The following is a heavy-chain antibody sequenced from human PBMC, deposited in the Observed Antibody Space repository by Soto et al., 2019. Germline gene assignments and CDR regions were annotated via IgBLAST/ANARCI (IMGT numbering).Heavy chain of an antibody. Sequence: QVQLVQSGAEVKKPGSSVKVSCKASGGTFSSYTISWVRQAPGQGLEWMGRIIPILGIAKYGQKFQGRVTINADKSTSTPYMELSSLRYEDTAVYYCATDTDIRYSGYDSRGVGAFDIWVQGTMVTVSS. D-gene: IGHD5-12*01. CDR1: GGTFSSYT. CDR3: ATDTDIRYSGYDSRGVGAFDI. V-gene: IGHV1-69*08. CDR2: IIPILGIA. J-gene: IGHJ3*02.